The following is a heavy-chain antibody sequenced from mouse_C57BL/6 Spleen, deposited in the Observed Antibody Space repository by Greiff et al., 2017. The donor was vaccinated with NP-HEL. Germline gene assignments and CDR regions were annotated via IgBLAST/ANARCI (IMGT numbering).Heavy chain of an antibody. Sequence: QVQLQQPGTELVKPGASVKLSCKASGYTFTSYWMHWVKQRPGQGLEWIGNINPSNGGPDYNEKFKSKATLTVDKSSSTAYMQLSSLTSEDSAVYYCARHRTTEEYFDYWGQGTTLTVSS. J-gene: IGHJ2*01. CDR3: ARHRTTEEYFDY. V-gene: IGHV1-53*01. D-gene: IGHD1-1*01. CDR1: GYTFTSYW. CDR2: INPSNGGP.